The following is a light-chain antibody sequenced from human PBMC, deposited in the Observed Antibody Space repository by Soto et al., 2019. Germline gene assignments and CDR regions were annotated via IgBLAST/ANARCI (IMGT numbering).Light chain of an antibody. V-gene: IGKV1-39*01. Sequence: DIEMPQSTSSLSASVGDRVTITCRASQSISSYLNWYQQKPGNAPNLLIYAASTLQSGVPSRFSASGSETDFTLTISNLQAEDFATFYCQQSYTTPRTLGQGTKVEVK. CDR1: QSISSY. CDR3: QQSYTTPRT. CDR2: AAS. J-gene: IGKJ1*01.